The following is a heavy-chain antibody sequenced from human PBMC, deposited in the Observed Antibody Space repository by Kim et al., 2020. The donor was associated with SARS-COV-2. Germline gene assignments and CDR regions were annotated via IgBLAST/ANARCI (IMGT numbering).Heavy chain of an antibody. CDR2: TYYSGTT. V-gene: IGHV4-39*01. J-gene: IGHJ4*02. CDR3: ARQLPGIVGITYYFDY. D-gene: IGHD1-26*01. Sequence: SETLSLICTVSGASISSSSYYWGWIRQPPGKGLECIGSTYYSGTTYYNPSLRSRVTISVDTSKNQFSLRLTSVTAADTAVFYCARQLPGIVGITYYFDYWGQGTLVTVSS. CDR1: GASISSSSYY.